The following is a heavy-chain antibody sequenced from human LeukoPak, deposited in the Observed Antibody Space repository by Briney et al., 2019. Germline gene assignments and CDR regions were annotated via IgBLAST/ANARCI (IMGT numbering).Heavy chain of an antibody. CDR2: IYYSGST. V-gene: IGHV4-59*01. CDR1: GGSISSYY. Sequence: PSETLSLTCTVSGGSISSYYWSWIRQPPGKGLEWIGYIYYSGSTNYNPSLKRRVTISVDTSKNQFSLKLSSVTAADTAVYYCARDLNGCTNGVCYTGWYYYYYMDVWGKGTTVTVSS. J-gene: IGHJ6*03. CDR3: ARDLNGCTNGVCYTGWYYYYYMDV. D-gene: IGHD2-8*01.